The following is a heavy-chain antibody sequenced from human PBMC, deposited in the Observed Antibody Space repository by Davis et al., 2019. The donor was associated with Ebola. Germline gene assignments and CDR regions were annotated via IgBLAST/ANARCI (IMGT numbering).Heavy chain of an antibody. Sequence: AASVKVSCKASGYTFTSYYMHWVRQAPGQGLEWMGIINPSGGSTSYAQKLQGRVTMTTDTSTSTAYMELRSLRSDDTAVYYCARGITMIVPSYFDYWGQGTLVTVSS. CDR3: ARGITMIVPSYFDY. CDR1: GYTFTSYY. V-gene: IGHV1-46*01. D-gene: IGHD3-22*01. CDR2: INPSGGST. J-gene: IGHJ4*02.